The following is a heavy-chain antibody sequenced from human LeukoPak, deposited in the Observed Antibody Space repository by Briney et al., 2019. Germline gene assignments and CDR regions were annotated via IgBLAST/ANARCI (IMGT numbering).Heavy chain of an antibody. J-gene: IGHJ6*02. CDR3: ARGQRSGWYDGMDV. CDR1: GFIFSNYD. CDR2: IGRAGDT. D-gene: IGHD6-19*01. V-gene: IGHV3-13*04. Sequence: GGSLRLSCAASGFIFSNYDLHWVRQVTGKGPEWVSSIGRAGDTHYPDSVEGRFTISREDAKNSLYLQMNSLRGGDTAVHYCARGQRSGWYDGMDVWGQGTTVTVSS.